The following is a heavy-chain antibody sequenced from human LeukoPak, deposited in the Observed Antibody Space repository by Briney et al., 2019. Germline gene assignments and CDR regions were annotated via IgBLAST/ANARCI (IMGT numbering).Heavy chain of an antibody. CDR1: GFTFSSYA. CDR2: ISGSGGST. V-gene: IGHV3-23*01. J-gene: IGHJ4*02. CDR3: AKDDSAVVDNTSCYCDY. D-gene: IGHD2-2*01. Sequence: GGSLRLSCAASGFTFSSYAMSWVRQAPGKGLEWVSAISGSGGSTYYADSVKGRFTISRDNSKNTLYLQMNSLRAEGTAVYYCAKDDSAVVDNTSCYCDYWGQGTLVTVSS.